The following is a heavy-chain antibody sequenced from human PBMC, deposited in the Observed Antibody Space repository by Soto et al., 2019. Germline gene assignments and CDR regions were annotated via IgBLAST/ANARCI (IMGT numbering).Heavy chain of an antibody. D-gene: IGHD3-10*01. CDR2: TPYDASHK. V-gene: IGHV3-30*18. CDR3: AKDIALVRGIIIDMDV. CDR1: GFTFSNYG. Sequence: QVQLVESGGGVVQPGRSLSLSCAASGFTFSNYGMHWVRQAPGKGLEWVAVTPYDASHKYYADSVKGRFTISRDNSKNTLYLQMNSLRAEDSAVYYCAKDIALVRGIIIDMDVWGQGTTVTVSS. J-gene: IGHJ6*02.